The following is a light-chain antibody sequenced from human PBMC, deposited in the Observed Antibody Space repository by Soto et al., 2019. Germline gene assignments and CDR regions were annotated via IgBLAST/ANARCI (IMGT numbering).Light chain of an antibody. Sequence: EIVLTQSPATLSLSPGERATLSCSASQSVSTYLAWYQQKRGQAPRLLIYDASNRATGIPARFSGSGSGTDFTLTINSLEPEDFAVYYCQQRSRWPPGGTFGGGTKVEI. CDR3: QQRSRWPPGGT. J-gene: IGKJ4*01. V-gene: IGKV3-11*01. CDR2: DAS. CDR1: QSVSTY.